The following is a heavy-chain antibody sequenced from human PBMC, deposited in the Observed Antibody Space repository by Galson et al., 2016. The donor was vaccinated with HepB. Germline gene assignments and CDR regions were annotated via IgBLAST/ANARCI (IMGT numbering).Heavy chain of an antibody. V-gene: IGHV3-33*01. Sequence: EWVAVMWYDGSNEYYADSVKGRFTISRDNSKNTLYLQMNSLRAEDTAVYYCARVWRDNTNFDYWGQGTLVTVSS. CDR3: ARVWRDNTNFDY. J-gene: IGHJ4*02. D-gene: IGHD1-14*01. CDR2: MWYDGSNE.